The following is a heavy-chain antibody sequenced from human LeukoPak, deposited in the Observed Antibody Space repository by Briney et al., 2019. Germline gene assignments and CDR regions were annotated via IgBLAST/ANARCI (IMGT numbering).Heavy chain of an antibody. CDR3: ARDPGATVFYFDY. D-gene: IGHD1-26*01. V-gene: IGHV3-7*01. J-gene: IGHJ4*02. CDR1: GFTFSSYW. CDR2: IKQDGSEK. Sequence: GGSLRLSCAASGFTFSSYWMSWVRQAPGKGLEWVANIKQDGSEKYYVDSVKGRFTISRDNAKNSLYLQMNSLRAEDTAVYYCARDPGATVFYFDYWGQGTLVTVSS.